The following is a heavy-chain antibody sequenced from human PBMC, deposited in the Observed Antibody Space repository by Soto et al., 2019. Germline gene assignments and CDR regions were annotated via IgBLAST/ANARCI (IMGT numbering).Heavy chain of an antibody. D-gene: IGHD2-2*01. Sequence: EVQLVESGGGLVKPGGSLRLSCEASGFIFNNAWMNWVRQSPGKGLEWVCHIKSKGDGGTTDYAAPVKGRFIISRDDSKKTLYLQMDSLKTEDTAVYYCTTACGTPCYWSYYGMDVWGQGTTVTVSS. J-gene: IGHJ6*02. CDR3: TTACGTPCYWSYYGMDV. CDR2: IKSKGDGGTT. V-gene: IGHV3-15*01. CDR1: GFIFNNAW.